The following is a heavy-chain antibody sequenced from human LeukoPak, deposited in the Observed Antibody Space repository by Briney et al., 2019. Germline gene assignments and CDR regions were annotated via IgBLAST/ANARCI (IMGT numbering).Heavy chain of an antibody. J-gene: IGHJ4*02. CDR1: GGSISSGDYY. D-gene: IGHD2-21*01. CDR3: ARAVGFARTFDY. V-gene: IGHV4-30-4*01. Sequence: PSETLSLTCTVSGGSISSGDYYWSWIRQPPGKGLEWIGYIYYSGSTYYNPSLKSRVTISVDTSKNQFSLKLSSVTAADTAVYYCARAVGFARTFDYWGQGTLVTVSS. CDR2: IYYSGST.